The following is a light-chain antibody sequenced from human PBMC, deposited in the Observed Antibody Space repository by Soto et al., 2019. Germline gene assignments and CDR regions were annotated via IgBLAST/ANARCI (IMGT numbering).Light chain of an antibody. CDR1: ISNIGAGFD. Sequence: QSVLTQPPSVSGAPGQRVTISCTGSISNIGAGFDAHWYQQVPGKAPKLLIYGNTNRPSGVPDRFSGSKTGTSASLAITGLQAEDEADYYCQSYDSSLSDVIFGGGTKVTVL. V-gene: IGLV1-40*01. CDR3: QSYDSSLSDVI. CDR2: GNT. J-gene: IGLJ2*01.